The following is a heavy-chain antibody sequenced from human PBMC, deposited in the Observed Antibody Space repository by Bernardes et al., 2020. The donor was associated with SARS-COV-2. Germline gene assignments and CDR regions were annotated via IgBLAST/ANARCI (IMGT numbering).Heavy chain of an antibody. CDR3: ARHGCSSTSCYWRNWFDP. Sequence: SETLSPTCTASGGSISSSSYYWGWIRQPPGKGREWIGSIYYSGSTYYNPSLKSRVTISVDTSKNQFSLKLSSVTAADTAVYYCARHGCSSTSCYWRNWFDPWGQGTLVTVSS. CDR2: IYYSGST. D-gene: IGHD2-2*01. CDR1: GGSISSSSYY. J-gene: IGHJ5*02. V-gene: IGHV4-39*01.